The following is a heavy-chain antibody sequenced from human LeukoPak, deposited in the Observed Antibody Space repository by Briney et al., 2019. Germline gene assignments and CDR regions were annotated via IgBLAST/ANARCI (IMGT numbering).Heavy chain of an antibody. J-gene: IGHJ6*03. V-gene: IGHV4-4*07. CDR3: ARSTGFYTTYYMDV. D-gene: IGHD3-22*01. CDR1: GDSMGSYY. Sequence: PSETLSLTCTVSGDSMGSYYWNWLRQPAGKGLEWIGRIRSDGTTYNNPSLESAVTMSVDTSNNHFSLRLSSVTAAGTAVYYCARSTGFYTTYYMDVWGKGTTVTVSS. CDR2: IRSDGTT.